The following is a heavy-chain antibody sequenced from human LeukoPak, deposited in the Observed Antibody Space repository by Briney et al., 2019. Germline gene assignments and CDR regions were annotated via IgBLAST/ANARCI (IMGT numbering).Heavy chain of an antibody. D-gene: IGHD3-22*01. V-gene: IGHV4-34*01. CDR1: GGSFSGYY. J-gene: IGHJ4*02. CDR3: ARAQEDYDSSGYGY. CDR2: INHSGST. Sequence: SETLSLTCAVYGGSFSGYYWSWIRQPPGKGLEWIGEINHSGSTNYNPSLKSRVTISVDTSKNQFSLKLSSVTAADTAVYYCARAQEDYDSSGYGYWGQGTLVTVSS.